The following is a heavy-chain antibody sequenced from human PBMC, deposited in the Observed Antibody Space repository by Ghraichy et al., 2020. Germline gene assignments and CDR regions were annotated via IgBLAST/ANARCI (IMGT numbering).Heavy chain of an antibody. V-gene: IGHV1-2*02. J-gene: IGHJ6*02. CDR3: ARDRAKPIFGVDPYCMGV. CDR2: INPKIGGT. D-gene: IGHD3-3*01. Sequence: ASVKVSCKTSAYPFTDYFMHWVRQAPGQGLEWMGWINPKIGGTYYAQKFQGRVTMTSDTSIRTVYMELRSLRSDDTAVYYCARDRAKPIFGVDPYCMGVWGQGTTVTVSS. CDR1: AYPFTDYF.